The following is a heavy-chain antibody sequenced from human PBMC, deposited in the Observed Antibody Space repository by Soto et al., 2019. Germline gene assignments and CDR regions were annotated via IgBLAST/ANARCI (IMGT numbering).Heavy chain of an antibody. D-gene: IGHD6-6*01. CDR3: ARDTTKLVVGWYFDL. J-gene: IGHJ2*01. CDR2: ISSSSSYI. CDR1: GFTFSSYS. V-gene: IGHV3-21*01. Sequence: GGSLRLSCAASGFTFSSYSMNWVRQAPGKGLEWVSSISSSSSYIYYADSVKGRFTISRDNAKNSLYLQMSSLRAEDTAVYYCARDTTKLVVGWYFDLWGRGTLVTVSS.